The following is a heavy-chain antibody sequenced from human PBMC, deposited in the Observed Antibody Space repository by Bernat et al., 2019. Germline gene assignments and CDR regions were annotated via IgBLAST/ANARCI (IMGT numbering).Heavy chain of an antibody. CDR3: ARFLLAGWAAAGRFDY. V-gene: IGHV4-30-4*01. J-gene: IGHJ4*02. CDR1: GGSISSGDYY. D-gene: IGHD6-13*01. CDR2: IYYSGST. Sequence: QVQLQESGPGLVKPTQTLSLTCTVSGGSISSGDYYWSWIRQPPGKGLEWIGYIYYSGSTYYNPSLKSRVTISVDTSKNQFSLKLSSVTAADTAVYYCARFLLAGWAAAGRFDYWGQGTLVTVSS.